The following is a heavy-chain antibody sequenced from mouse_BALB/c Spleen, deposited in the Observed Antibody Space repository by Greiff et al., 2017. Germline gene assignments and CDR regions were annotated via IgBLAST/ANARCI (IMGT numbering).Heavy chain of an antibody. Sequence: EVKLVESGGGLVKPGGSLKLSCAASGFTFSSYAMSWVRQTPEKRLEWVASISDGGSYTYYPDSVKGRFTISRDNAKNNLYLQMSSLKSEDTAMYYCARDRGGYGNFAYWGQGTLVTVSA. J-gene: IGHJ3*01. V-gene: IGHV5-6*03. CDR3: ARDRGGYGNFAY. CDR1: GFTFSSYA. CDR2: ISDGGSYT. D-gene: IGHD2-1*01.